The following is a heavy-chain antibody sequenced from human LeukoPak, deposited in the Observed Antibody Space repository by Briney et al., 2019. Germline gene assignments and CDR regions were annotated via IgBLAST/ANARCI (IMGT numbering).Heavy chain of an antibody. D-gene: IGHD6-13*01. J-gene: IGHJ4*02. CDR2: IKQDGSEK. Sequence: GGTLRLSCAASGFIFSDYGMSWVRQAPGKGLEWVANIKQDGSEKYYVDSVKGRFTISRDNAKNSLYLQMNSLRAEDTAVYYCARDTGAAADYWGQGTLVTVSS. CDR3: ARDTGAAADY. CDR1: GFIFSDYG. V-gene: IGHV3-7*01.